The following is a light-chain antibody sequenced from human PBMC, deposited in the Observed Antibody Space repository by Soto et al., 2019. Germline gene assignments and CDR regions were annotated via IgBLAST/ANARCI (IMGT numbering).Light chain of an antibody. Sequence: QSALAQPPSASGSPGQSVTISCTGSGSDIGAYNFVSWYQQHPGKAPKLMIFGVTERPSGVPDRFSGSKSGNTASLTVSGLQADDEAAYYCYSYAGSSTYVFGTGTQLTVL. J-gene: IGLJ1*01. CDR2: GVT. CDR3: YSYAGSSTYV. CDR1: GSDIGAYNF. V-gene: IGLV2-8*01.